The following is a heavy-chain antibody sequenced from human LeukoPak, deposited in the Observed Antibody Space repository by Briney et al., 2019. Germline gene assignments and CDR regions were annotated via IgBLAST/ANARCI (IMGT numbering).Heavy chain of an antibody. CDR1: GGPFSGYY. Sequence: SETLSLTCAVYGGPFSGYYWSWIRQPPGKGLEWIGEINHSGSTNYNPSLKSRVTISVDTSKNQFSLKLSSVTAADTAVYYCARRSWAKAASWFDPWGQGTLVTVSS. D-gene: IGHD6-13*01. V-gene: IGHV4-34*01. J-gene: IGHJ5*02. CDR2: INHSGST. CDR3: ARRSWAKAASWFDP.